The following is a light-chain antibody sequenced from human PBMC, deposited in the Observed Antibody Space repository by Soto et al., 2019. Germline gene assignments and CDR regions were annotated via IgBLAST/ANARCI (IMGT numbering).Light chain of an antibody. CDR1: QNIRSS. J-gene: IGKJ5*01. V-gene: IGKV3-15*01. CDR2: DAS. Sequence: EVVMTQSPASLSSSHGERVTLSCRASQNIRSSLAWYQQRPGQAPRLLIYDASTMATGIPPRFSGSGSETEFTLTIRSLQSEDFAVYFCQQYNNWPSFGQGTRLETK. CDR3: QQYNNWPS.